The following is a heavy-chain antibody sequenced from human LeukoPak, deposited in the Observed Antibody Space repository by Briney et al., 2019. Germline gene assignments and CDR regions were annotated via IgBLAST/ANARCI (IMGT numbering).Heavy chain of an antibody. CDR1: GGSISSYY. D-gene: IGHD6-19*01. J-gene: IGHJ2*01. CDR3: ARVYGSGWSYWYFDL. V-gene: IGHV4-59*12. Sequence: SETLSLTCTVSGGSISSYYWSWIRQPPGKGLEWIGYIYYSGSTNYNPSLKSRVTMSVDTSKNQFSLHLNSVTPEDTAVYYCARVYGSGWSYWYFDLWDRGTLVTVSS. CDR2: IYYSGST.